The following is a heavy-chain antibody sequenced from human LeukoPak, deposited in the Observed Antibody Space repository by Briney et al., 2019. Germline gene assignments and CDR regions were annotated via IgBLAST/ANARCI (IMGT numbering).Heavy chain of an antibody. D-gene: IGHD3-9*01. CDR1: GFTFSSYA. CDR3: AKDQRRVDILNGYSHFDY. Sequence: GGSLRLSRAASGFTFSSYAMSWVRQAPGKGLEWVSAISGSGGSTYYADSVKGRFTISRDNSKNTLYLQMNSLRAEDTAVYYCAKDQRRVDILNGYSHFDYWGQGTLVTVSS. V-gene: IGHV3-23*01. J-gene: IGHJ4*02. CDR2: ISGSGGST.